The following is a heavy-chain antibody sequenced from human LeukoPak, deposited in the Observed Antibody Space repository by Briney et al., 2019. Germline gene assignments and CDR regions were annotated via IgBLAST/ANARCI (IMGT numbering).Heavy chain of an antibody. D-gene: IGHD6-13*01. J-gene: IGHJ4*02. CDR2: IWYDGSNK. CDR1: GFTFSSYG. V-gene: IGHV3-33*01. Sequence: GGSLRLSCAASGFTFSSYGMHWVRQAPGKGLEWVAVIWYDGSNKYYADSVKGRFTISRDNSKNTLYLQMNSLRAEDTAVYYCAREAGIAAAGSFDYWGQGTLVTVSS. CDR3: AREAGIAAAGSFDY.